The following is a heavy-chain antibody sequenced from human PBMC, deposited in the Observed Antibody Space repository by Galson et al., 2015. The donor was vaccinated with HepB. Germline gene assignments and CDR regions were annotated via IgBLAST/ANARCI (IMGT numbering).Heavy chain of an antibody. CDR2: ISGNGAYI. V-gene: IGHV3-21*01. J-gene: IGHJ6*02. CDR3: AKSLRHYPYDMDV. Sequence: SLRLSCAASGFSFSDYNMNWVRQAPGKGLEWVASISGNGAYIYYADSVKGRFFTSKDNARKSLSLRLSSLRVDDTAVYFCAKSLRHYPYDMDVWGPGTTVSVSS. CDR1: GFSFSDYN. D-gene: IGHD1-26*01.